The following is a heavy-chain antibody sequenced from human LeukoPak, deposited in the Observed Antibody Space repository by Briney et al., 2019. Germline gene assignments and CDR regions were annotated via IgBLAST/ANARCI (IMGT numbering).Heavy chain of an antibody. CDR2: TYYRSKWYS. Sequence: SQTLSLTCAISGDSVSSNSAAWNWIRQSPSTGLEWLGRTYYRSKWYSDYAVSVKSRITINPDTSKNQFSLQLNSVTPEDTAVYYCARERIQLWEIHDAFDIWGQGTMVTVSS. J-gene: IGHJ3*02. D-gene: IGHD5-18*01. CDR3: ARERIQLWEIHDAFDI. V-gene: IGHV6-1*01. CDR1: GDSVSSNSAA.